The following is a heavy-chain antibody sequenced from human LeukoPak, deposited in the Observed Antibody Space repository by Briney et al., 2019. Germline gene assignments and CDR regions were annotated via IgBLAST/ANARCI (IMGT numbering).Heavy chain of an antibody. J-gene: IGHJ4*02. V-gene: IGHV3-30*02. D-gene: IGHD2-2*01. CDR1: GFTFSSYG. CDR2: IRYDGSNK. CDR3: AKDLKSEGYQFDY. Sequence: GGSLRLSCVVSGFTFSSYGMHWVRQAPGKGLEWVAFIRYDGSNKYYADSVKGRFTISRDNSKNTLYLQMNSLRAEDTAVYYCAKDLKSEGYQFDYWGQGTLVTVSS.